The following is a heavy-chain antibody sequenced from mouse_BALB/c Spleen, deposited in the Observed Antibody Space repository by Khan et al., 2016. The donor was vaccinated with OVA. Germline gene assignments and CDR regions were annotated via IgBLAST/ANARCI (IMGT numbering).Heavy chain of an antibody. CDR1: GFTFSDYG. V-gene: IGHV5-15*02. CDR3: ARGGKGGFAY. Sequence: EVELVESGGGLVQPGGSRKLSCAASGFTFSDYGMAWVRQAPGKGPEWVAFVSSLAYNFYYADTVTGRFTISRENAKKTLYLEMSSLRSEDTAMYYCARGGKGGFAYWGQGTLVTGSA. J-gene: IGHJ3*01. CDR2: VSSLAYNF.